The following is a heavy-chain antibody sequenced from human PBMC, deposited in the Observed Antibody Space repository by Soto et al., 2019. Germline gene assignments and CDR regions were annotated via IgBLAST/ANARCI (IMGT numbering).Heavy chain of an antibody. CDR3: ARDLYNWNFDY. CDR2: INPSGGST. J-gene: IGHJ4*02. CDR1: GYTFTSYY. Sequence: QVQLVQSGAEVKKPGASVKVSCKASGYTFTSYYMHWVRQAPGQGLEWMEIINPSGGSTSYAQKFQGRVTMTRDTSTSTVYMELSSLRSEDTAVYYCARDLYNWNFDYWGQGTLVTVSS. V-gene: IGHV1-46*01. D-gene: IGHD1-20*01.